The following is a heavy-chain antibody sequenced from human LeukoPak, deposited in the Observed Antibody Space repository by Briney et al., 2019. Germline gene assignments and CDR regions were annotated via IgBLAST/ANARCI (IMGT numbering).Heavy chain of an antibody. Sequence: PGGSLRLSCAAPGFNFRDAAMTWVRQAPGKGLEWVSLIASNGANSYYAESVKGRFSISRDNSKNMLSLQMNSMRVEDTARYYCAKDIQLSRWGLGTVVTVSS. CDR1: GFNFRDAA. J-gene: IGHJ3*01. D-gene: IGHD5-24*01. V-gene: IGHV3-23*01. CDR2: IASNGANS. CDR3: AKDIQLSR.